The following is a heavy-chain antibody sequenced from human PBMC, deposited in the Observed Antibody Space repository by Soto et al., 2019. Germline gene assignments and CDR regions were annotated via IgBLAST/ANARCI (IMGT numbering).Heavy chain of an antibody. V-gene: IGHV4-39*01. CDR1: VGSISGSYYY. CDR3: ATSKKGYNWNYFDH. J-gene: IGHJ4*02. Sequence: SETLSLTCAFSVGSISGSYYYCGWLRQSPWKGPEWIGSVFYTGFTSYNPSLESRVSVSVDTSKNQFSLKVSGVSAADTAVYYCATSKKGYNWNYFDHWGQGALVTVSS. D-gene: IGHD1-20*01. CDR2: VFYTGFT.